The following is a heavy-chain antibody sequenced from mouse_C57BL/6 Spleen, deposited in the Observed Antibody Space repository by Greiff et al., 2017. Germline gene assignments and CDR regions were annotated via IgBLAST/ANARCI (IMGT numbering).Heavy chain of an antibody. CDR1: GYSFTGYY. CDR2: INPSTGGT. D-gene: IGHD3-2*02. V-gene: IGHV1-42*01. CDR3: ARYGGAQATFDY. Sequence: VQLQQSGPELVKPGASVKISCKASGYSFTGYYMNWVKQSPEKSLEWIGEINPSTGGTTYNQKFKAKATLTVDKSSSTAYMQLKSLTSEDSAVYYCARYGGAQATFDYWGQGTTLTVSS. J-gene: IGHJ2*01.